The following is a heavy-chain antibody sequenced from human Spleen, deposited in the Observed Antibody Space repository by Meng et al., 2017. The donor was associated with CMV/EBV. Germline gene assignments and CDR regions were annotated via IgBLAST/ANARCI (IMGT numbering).Heavy chain of an antibody. CDR3: ARGPRDFGVNKQYFDY. CDR2: ITYCGRT. D-gene: IGHD3-3*01. CDR1: GGSNIICDSI. Sequence: LHRCGPDLEKPSQTRTPTCPVSGGSNIICDSIWIWLRQPPGNGIEWLGYITYCGRTYYNPSLNIQVTISVYTSKNQFSLKLSSVTAADTAVYYCARGPRDFGVNKQYFDYWGPGTLVTVSS. V-gene: IGHV4-30-4*08. J-gene: IGHJ4*02.